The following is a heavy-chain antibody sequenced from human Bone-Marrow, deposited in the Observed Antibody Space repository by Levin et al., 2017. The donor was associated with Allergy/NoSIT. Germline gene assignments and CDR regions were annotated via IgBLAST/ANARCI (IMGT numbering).Heavy chain of an antibody. CDR1: GFPFSGYG. D-gene: IGHD7-27*01. CDR3: GRDLQFWGINGGVDS. V-gene: IGHV3-23*01. Sequence: GGSLRLSCAVSGFPFSGYGMAWVRQAPGEGPEWVSTISDSGQNTHYSDSVKGRFTISRDNSRNTLFLQMNSLRAEDTAAYYCGRDLQFWGINGGVDSWGRGTLVTVSS. CDR2: ISDSGQNT. J-gene: IGHJ5*01.